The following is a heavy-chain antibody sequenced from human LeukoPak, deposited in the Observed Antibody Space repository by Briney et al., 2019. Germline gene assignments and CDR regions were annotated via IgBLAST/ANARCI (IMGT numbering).Heavy chain of an antibody. CDR2: IYSGGST. D-gene: IGHD1-14*01. CDR1: GVTVSSNY. J-gene: IGHJ4*02. V-gene: IGHV3-66*01. CDR3: AREASIAGDY. Sequence: GGSLRLSCAASGVTVSSNYMSWVRQAPGKGLEWVSVIYSGGSTYYADSVKGRFTISRDNSKNTLYLQMNSLRAEDTAVYYCAREASIAGDYWGQGTLVTVSS.